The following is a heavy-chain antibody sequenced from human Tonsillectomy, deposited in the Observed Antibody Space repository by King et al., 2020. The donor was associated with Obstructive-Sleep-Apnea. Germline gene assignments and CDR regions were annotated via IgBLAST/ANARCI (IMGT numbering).Heavy chain of an antibody. V-gene: IGHV3-9*01. D-gene: IGHD6-13*01. CDR3: AKDTGYSGSWLDY. CDR1: GFTFDDYA. Sequence: VQLVESGGGLVQPGRSLRLSCAASGFTFDDYAMHWVRQAPGKGLEWVSGISWKSDNIAYADSVKGRFTISRDNAKNSLYLQMNSLRAEDTALYYCAKDTGYSGSWLDYWGQGTLVTVSS. J-gene: IGHJ4*02. CDR2: ISWKSDNI.